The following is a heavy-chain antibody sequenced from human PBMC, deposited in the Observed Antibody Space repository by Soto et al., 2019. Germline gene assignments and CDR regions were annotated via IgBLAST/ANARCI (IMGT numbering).Heavy chain of an antibody. Sequence: QVQLVESGGGVVQPGRSLRLSCAASGFTFSNYIMHWVRQAPGKGLEWVAIILHDGNNKYYADSVKGRFTISRDNSKNTLYLQMNSLGGGEAGIYYCARDDEGGSYCDLGYWGQGTLVTVSS. CDR1: GFTFSNYI. J-gene: IGHJ4*02. CDR2: ILHDGNNK. CDR3: ARDDEGGSYCDLGY. V-gene: IGHV3-30-3*01. D-gene: IGHD3-10*01.